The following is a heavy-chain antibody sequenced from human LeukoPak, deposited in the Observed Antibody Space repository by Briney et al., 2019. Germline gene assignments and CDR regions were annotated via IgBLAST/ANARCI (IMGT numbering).Heavy chain of an antibody. V-gene: IGHV3-23*01. J-gene: IGHJ4*02. CDR2: ISGSGGST. CDR3: AKDESSSRSLLGQ. CDR1: TFTFSNYA. D-gene: IGHD6-13*01. Sequence: PGGSLRLSCAASTFTFSNYAMTWVRQAPGKGLEWVSSISGSGGSTYYADSVRGRLIISRDNSKNTLYLQMNSLRAEDTAVYYCAKDESSSRSLLGQWGQGTLVTVSS.